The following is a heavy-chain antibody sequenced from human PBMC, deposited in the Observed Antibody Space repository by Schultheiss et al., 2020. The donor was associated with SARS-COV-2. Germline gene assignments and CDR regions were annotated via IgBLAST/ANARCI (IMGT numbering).Heavy chain of an antibody. Sequence: GESLKISCAASGFTFNNYAIHWVRQAPGKGLEWVAIISYDGGKKYYAGSVKGRFTISRDNSNNTLFLQMDSLRAEDTAVYYCARGGPFADHGDYYYYYGMDVWGQGTTVTVSS. CDR1: GFTFNNYA. CDR3: ARGGPFADHGDYYYYYGMDV. CDR2: ISYDGGKK. D-gene: IGHD4-17*01. V-gene: IGHV3-30*01. J-gene: IGHJ6*02.